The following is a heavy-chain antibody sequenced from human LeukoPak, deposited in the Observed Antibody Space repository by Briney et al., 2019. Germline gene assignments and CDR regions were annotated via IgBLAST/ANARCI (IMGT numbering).Heavy chain of an antibody. J-gene: IGHJ1*01. CDR2: IRYDGSNK. V-gene: IGHV3-30*02. D-gene: IGHD6-19*01. Sequence: GGSLRLSCAASGFTFTSYGMHWVRQAPGKGLEWEAFIRYDGSNKYYADSVKGRFTISRDNSKNTLYLQMNSLRAEDTAVYYCAKDDQWLARAAEYFQHWGQGILVTVSS. CDR3: AKDDQWLARAAEYFQH. CDR1: GFTFTSYG.